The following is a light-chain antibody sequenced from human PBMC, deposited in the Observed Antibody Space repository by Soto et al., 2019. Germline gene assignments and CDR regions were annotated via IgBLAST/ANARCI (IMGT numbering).Light chain of an antibody. V-gene: IGKV4-1*01. CDR1: QSVLSSSNNKNC. CDR3: QHDYSIPWT. Sequence: IVMTQSPDSLAVSLGERATINCKSSQSVLSSSNNKNCLAWYQQKPGQPPRLLIYWASTRESGVPDRFSGSGSGTDLTLTISSLQAEDVSFYDCQHDYSIPWTFRQGTMMEIK. J-gene: IGKJ1*01. CDR2: WAS.